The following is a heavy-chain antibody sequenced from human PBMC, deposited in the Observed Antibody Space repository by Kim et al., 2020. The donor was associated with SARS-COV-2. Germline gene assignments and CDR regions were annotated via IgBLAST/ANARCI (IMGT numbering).Heavy chain of an antibody. CDR1: RITFSYHW. J-gene: IGHJ5*02. CDR2: LNEVGSQK. CDR3: VRHSAQYFDV. Sequence: GGSLRLSCVAPRITFSYHWMSWFRQAPGKGLEWVAILNEVGSQKFYEDSVIGRFTISRDNAKRSVYLQMDGLRVEDTAVYFCVRHSAQYFDVLGQGTLVTVSP. D-gene: IGHD5-18*01. V-gene: IGHV3-7*01.